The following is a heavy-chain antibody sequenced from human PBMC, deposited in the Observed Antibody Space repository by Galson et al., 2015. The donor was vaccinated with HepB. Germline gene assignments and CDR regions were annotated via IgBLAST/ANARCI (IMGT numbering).Heavy chain of an antibody. J-gene: IGHJ4*02. CDR3: AKQGGYSGYVTFDY. D-gene: IGHD5-12*01. V-gene: IGHV3-23*01. CDR1: GFTFSNYA. Sequence: SLRLSCAASGFTFSNYAMNWVRQAPGKGLEWVSVISASGGSTYYADSVKGRFTISRDNSKNTLYLQMNSLRAEDTALYYCAKQGGYSGYVTFDYWGQGTLVTVSS. CDR2: ISASGGST.